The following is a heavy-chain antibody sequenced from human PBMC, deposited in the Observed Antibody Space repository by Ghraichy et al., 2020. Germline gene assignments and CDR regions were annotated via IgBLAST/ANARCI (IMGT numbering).Heavy chain of an antibody. CDR1: GFTFSNAW. CDR3: TTARPSSYGLIDFDY. V-gene: IGHV3-15*01. D-gene: IGHD5-18*01. Sequence: GGSLRLSCAASGFTFSNAWMSWVRQAPGKGLEWVGRIKSKTDGGTTDYAAPVKGRFTISRDDSKNTLYLQMNSLKTEDTAVYYCTTARPSSYGLIDFDYWGQGTLVTVSS. J-gene: IGHJ4*02. CDR2: IKSKTDGGTT.